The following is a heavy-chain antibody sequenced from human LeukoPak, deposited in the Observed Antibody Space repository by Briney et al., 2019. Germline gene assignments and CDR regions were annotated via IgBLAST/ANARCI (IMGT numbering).Heavy chain of an antibody. CDR3: ARDPKGAYDSSGYYSYILDY. D-gene: IGHD3-22*01. CDR2: ITLNSGDT. V-gene: IGHV1-2*02. Sequence: GASVKVSCKASGHTFTVYYIHWVRQAPGQGLEWMGWITLNSGDTKYAQKFQGRVTMTSDTSISTAYMELSRLRSDDTAVYYCARDPKGAYDSSGYYSYILDYWGQGTLVTVSS. J-gene: IGHJ4*02. CDR1: GHTFTVYY.